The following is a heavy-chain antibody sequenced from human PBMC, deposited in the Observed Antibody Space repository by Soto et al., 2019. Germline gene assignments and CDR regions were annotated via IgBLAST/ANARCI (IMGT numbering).Heavy chain of an antibody. CDR1: EFTFSNYW. V-gene: IGHV3-74*01. CDR2: VSSDGSSS. Sequence: GGSLRLSCAAPEFTFSNYWMHWVRQAPGKGLVWVSRVSSDGSSSRYADSVKGRFTISGDNAKNTVDLQMNSLRVEDTAVYYCARDGVVVITTYYFDYWGQGTLVTVSS. J-gene: IGHJ4*02. D-gene: IGHD3-22*01. CDR3: ARDGVVVITTYYFDY.